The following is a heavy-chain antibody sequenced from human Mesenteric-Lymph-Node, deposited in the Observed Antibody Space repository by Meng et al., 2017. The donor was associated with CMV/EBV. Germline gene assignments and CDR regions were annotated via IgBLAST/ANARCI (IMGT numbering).Heavy chain of an antibody. D-gene: IGHD2-8*01. CDR3: AKDDCTKGVCFFDH. CDR2: ISGNGDNT. Sequence: GESLKISCAASGFTFSNYAMNWVRQAPGKGLEWVAVISGNGDNTYYGDSVKGRFTISRDKSKNTLYLQMNSLRAGDTAVYYCAKDDCTKGVCFFDHWGQGTLVTVSS. J-gene: IGHJ4*02. CDR1: GFTFSNYA. V-gene: IGHV3-23*01.